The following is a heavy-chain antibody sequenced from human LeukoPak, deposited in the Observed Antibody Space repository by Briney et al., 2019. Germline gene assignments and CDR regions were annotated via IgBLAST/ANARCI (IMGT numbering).Heavy chain of an antibody. CDR3: ARVNMGFLEWLPTDAFDI. Sequence: GGSLRLSCAASGFTFSSYEMNWVRQAPGKGLEWVSYISSSGSTIYYADSVKGRFTISRDNAKNTLYLQMNSLRAEGTAVYYCARVNMGFLEWLPTDAFDIWGQGTMVTVSS. V-gene: IGHV3-48*03. J-gene: IGHJ3*02. CDR2: ISSSGSTI. CDR1: GFTFSSYE. D-gene: IGHD3-3*01.